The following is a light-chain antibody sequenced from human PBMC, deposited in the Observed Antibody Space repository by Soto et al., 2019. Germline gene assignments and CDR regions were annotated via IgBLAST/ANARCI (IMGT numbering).Light chain of an antibody. CDR1: QTIDNY. V-gene: IGKV1-39*01. J-gene: IGKJ3*01. Sequence: DIQMTQSPSPLSASVGDSVTITCRASQTIDNYLNWYQHKPGKAPNLLIYDASTLQSGVPSRFRGTASGTDFTLTINSLQPEDFATYYCQQFNKWPVTFGPGTKVDIK. CDR3: QQFNKWPVT. CDR2: DAS.